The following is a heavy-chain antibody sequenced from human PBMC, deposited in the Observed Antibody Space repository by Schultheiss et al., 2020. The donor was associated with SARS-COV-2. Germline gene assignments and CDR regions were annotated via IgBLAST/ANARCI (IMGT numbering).Heavy chain of an antibody. CDR3: ARGWVTIFGVVIPFDY. V-gene: IGHV3-30*03. CDR2: ISYDGSNK. Sequence: GGSLRLSCAASGFTFSSYGMHWVRQAPGKGLEWVAVISYDGSNKYYADSVKGRFTISRDNSKNTLYLQMNSLRAEDTAVYYCARGWVTIFGVVIPFDYWGQGTLVTVSS. J-gene: IGHJ4*02. CDR1: GFTFSSYG. D-gene: IGHD3-3*01.